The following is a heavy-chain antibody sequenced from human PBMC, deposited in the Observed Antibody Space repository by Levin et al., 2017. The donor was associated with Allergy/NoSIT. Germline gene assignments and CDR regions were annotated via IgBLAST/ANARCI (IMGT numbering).Heavy chain of an antibody. Sequence: GESLKISCAASGFTFSTYWMHWVRQAPGKGLVWVSCINGDGSITKYADSVKGRFTISRDNAKNTVYVQMNSLRGEDTAVYWCTTVYHDMDVWGQGTSVTVSS. CDR2: INGDGSIT. CDR1: GFTFSTYW. CDR3: TTVYHDMDV. J-gene: IGHJ6*02. V-gene: IGHV3-74*03.